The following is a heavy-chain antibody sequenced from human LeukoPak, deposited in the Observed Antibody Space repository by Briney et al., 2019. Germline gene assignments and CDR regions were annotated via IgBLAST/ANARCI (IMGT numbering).Heavy chain of an antibody. Sequence: VGSLRLSCAASGFTFSSSAMQWVRQAPGKGLEWVAVISYDGSKKYYADSVKGRFTISRDDSKNTLYLQMNSLRGEDTAVYYCARSRSASTSGWYDYFDYWGRGTLVTVSS. V-gene: IGHV3-30*04. D-gene: IGHD6-19*01. CDR3: ARSRSASTSGWYDYFDY. J-gene: IGHJ4*02. CDR1: GFTFSSSA. CDR2: ISYDGSKK.